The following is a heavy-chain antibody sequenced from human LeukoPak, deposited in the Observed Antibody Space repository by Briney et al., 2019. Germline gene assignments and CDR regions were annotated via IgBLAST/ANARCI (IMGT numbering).Heavy chain of an antibody. D-gene: IGHD3-22*01. CDR2: INSDGTIT. J-gene: IGHJ4*02. V-gene: IGHV3-74*01. CDR3: ARVEDYYYDSSTNIDY. Sequence: GGSLRLSCAASGFIFRTSWMHWVRQAPGKGLAWVSRINSDGTITTYADSVRGRFTISRDNAKNTLYLQMNSLRAEDTAVYFCARVEDYYYDSSTNIDYWGQGTLVTVSS. CDR1: GFIFRTSW.